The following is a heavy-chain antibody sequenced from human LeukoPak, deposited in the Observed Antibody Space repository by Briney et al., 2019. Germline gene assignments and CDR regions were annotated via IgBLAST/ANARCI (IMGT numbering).Heavy chain of an antibody. CDR3: SSQPIRNLVNYFGY. CDR1: GGSISSSNYY. V-gene: IGHV4-39*01. Sequence: SETLSLTCAVSGGSISSSNYYWAWIRQPPGKGLEWIGSVYYSGRTFYNPSLKGRVTISVDTSKNQFSLKLTSVTAADTAVYYCSSQPIRNLVNYFGYWGQGTLVTVSS. D-gene: IGHD2-21*01. CDR2: VYYSGRT. J-gene: IGHJ4*02.